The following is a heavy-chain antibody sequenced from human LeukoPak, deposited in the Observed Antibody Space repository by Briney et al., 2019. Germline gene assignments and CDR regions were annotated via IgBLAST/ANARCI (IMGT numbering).Heavy chain of an antibody. J-gene: IGHJ4*02. V-gene: IGHV4-4*07. CDR3: ARDAEFYYYDSSGYRPRGVYFDY. CDR2: IYTSGST. D-gene: IGHD3-22*01. Sequence: SETLSLTCTVSGGFISSYYWSWIRQPAGKGLEWIGRIYTSGSTNYNPSLKSRVTISVDKSKNQFSLKLSSVTAADTAVYYCARDAEFYYYDSSGYRPRGVYFDYWGQGTLVTVSS. CDR1: GGFISSYY.